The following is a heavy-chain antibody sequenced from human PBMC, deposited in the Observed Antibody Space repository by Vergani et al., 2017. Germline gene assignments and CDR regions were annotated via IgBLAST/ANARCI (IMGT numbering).Heavy chain of an antibody. J-gene: IGHJ4*02. D-gene: IGHD1-1*01. V-gene: IGHV3-30*18. CDR1: GFRFSDYG. CDR2: ISYDGDTT. Sequence: QVHLVESGGGVVQPGRSLRLSCAVSGFRFSDYGMHWVRQAPGRGLEWVALISYDGDTTYYEDSVKGRFNISRDNSKNTLFLQMHSLRVEDTALYYCAKFPLNITTPDRGDFWGQGSLVTVSS. CDR3: AKFPLNITTPDRGDF.